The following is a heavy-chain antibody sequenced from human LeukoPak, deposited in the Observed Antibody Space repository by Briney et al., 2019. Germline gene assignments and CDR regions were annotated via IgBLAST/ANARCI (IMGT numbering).Heavy chain of an antibody. CDR1: GFTFSDHY. V-gene: IGHV3-11*01. D-gene: IGHD3-10*01. Sequence: GGSLRLSCAASGFTFSDHYMSWIRQAPGKGLEWVSYISSSGSTIYYADSVKGRFTISRDNAKNSLYLQMNSLRAEDTAVYYCARDYEYYYGSGSYSPNWFDPWGQGTLVTVSS. CDR3: ARDYEYYYGSGSYSPNWFDP. J-gene: IGHJ5*02. CDR2: ISSSGSTI.